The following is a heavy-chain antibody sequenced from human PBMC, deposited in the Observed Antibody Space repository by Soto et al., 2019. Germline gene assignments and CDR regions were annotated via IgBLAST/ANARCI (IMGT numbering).Heavy chain of an antibody. CDR3: VREGRGSFDF. CDR2: IGGRGNSA. D-gene: IGHD5-12*01. J-gene: IGHJ3*01. Sequence: PGGSLRLSCAASGCIFTNYAMNWVRQAPGKGLEWVSVIGGRGNSAYYADSVQGRSTISRDNSKNTLSLQMSSLTADDTDIYYCVREGRGSFDFWGRGTMVTVSS. CDR1: GCIFTNYA. V-gene: IGHV3-23*01.